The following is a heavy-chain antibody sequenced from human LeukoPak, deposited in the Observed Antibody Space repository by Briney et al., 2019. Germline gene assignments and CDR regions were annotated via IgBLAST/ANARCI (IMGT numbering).Heavy chain of an antibody. CDR1: GGSISSYY. D-gene: IGHD2-21*01. Sequence: PSETLSLTCTVSGGSISSYYWSWIRQPPGKGLEWIGYIYYSGSTNYSPSLKSRVTISVDTSKNRFSLKLSSVTAADTAVYYCARDMCGGDCYTHYFDYWGQGTLVTVSS. V-gene: IGHV4-59*01. J-gene: IGHJ4*02. CDR3: ARDMCGGDCYTHYFDY. CDR2: IYYSGST.